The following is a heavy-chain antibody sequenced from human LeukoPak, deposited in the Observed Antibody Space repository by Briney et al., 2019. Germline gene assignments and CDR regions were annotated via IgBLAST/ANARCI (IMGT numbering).Heavy chain of an antibody. CDR2: IYSGGST. V-gene: IGHV3-66*01. D-gene: IGHD4-17*01. CDR1: GFTVSSNY. CDR3: ARETMSTVTTNYFDY. J-gene: IGHJ4*02. Sequence: GGSLRLSCAASGFTVSSNYMSWVRQPPGKGLEWVSVIYSGGSTYYADSVKGRFTISRGNSKNTLYLQMNSLRAEDTAVYYCARETMSTVTTNYFDYWGQGTLVTVSS.